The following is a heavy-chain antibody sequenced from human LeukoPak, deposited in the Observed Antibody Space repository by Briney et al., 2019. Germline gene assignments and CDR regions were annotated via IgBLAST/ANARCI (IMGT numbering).Heavy chain of an antibody. CDR2: IYYSGST. CDR3: ARLTYYYGSGSQY. CDR1: GGSISSYY. V-gene: IGHV4-59*12. D-gene: IGHD3-10*01. Sequence: SETLSLTCTVSGGSISSYYWSWIRQPPGKGLEWIGYIYYSGSTNYNPSLKSRVTISVDTSKNQFSLKLSSVTAADTAVYYCARLTYYYGSGSQYWGQGTLVTVSS. J-gene: IGHJ4*02.